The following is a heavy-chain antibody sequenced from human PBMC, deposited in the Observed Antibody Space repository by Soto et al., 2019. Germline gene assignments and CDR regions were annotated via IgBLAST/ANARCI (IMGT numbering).Heavy chain of an antibody. V-gene: IGHV3-9*01. CDR2: ISVRSDSI. CDR1: GFTFGDYA. Sequence: PGGSLRLSCAASGFTFGDYAIHWFGQAPGKGLEWLSAISVRSDSIGYADSVRGRFTISRDNAKNSLYLQMNSLGAEDTALYYCAKEVDWALDFWGQGTLVTVSS. D-gene: IGHD3-9*01. CDR3: AKEVDWALDF. J-gene: IGHJ4*02.